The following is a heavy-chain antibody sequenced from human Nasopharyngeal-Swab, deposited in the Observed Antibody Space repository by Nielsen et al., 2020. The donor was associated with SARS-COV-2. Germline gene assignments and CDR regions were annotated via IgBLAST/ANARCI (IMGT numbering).Heavy chain of an antibody. J-gene: IGHJ5*02. V-gene: IGHV4-59*11. Sequence: SETLSLTCTVSGVSITSQYWSWIRQPPGKGLEWIGYISHNSGTSYNPSLKSRVTMFMDTSTNQFSLSLTSVTAADTAVYYCAKEGATGWFDPCGQGTLVTVSS. CDR1: GVSITSQY. CDR2: ISHNSGT. CDR3: AKEGATGWFDP.